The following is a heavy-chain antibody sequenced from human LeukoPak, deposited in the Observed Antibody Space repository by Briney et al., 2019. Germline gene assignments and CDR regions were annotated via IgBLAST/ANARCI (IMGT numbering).Heavy chain of an antibody. Sequence: GGSLRLSCAASGFTFSIYSMSWVRQAPGKGLEWVSSISGSGGSTYYADSVKGRFTISRDNSKNTLYLQMNSLRAEDTAVYYCAKSVVPAAIYYYYGMDVWGQGTTVTVSS. CDR2: ISGSGGST. CDR1: GFTFSIYS. CDR3: AKSVVPAAIYYYYGMDV. V-gene: IGHV3-23*01. J-gene: IGHJ6*02. D-gene: IGHD2-2*01.